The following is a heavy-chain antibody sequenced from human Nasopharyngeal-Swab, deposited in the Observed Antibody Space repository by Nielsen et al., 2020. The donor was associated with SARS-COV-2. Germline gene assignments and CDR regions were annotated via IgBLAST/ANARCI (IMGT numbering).Heavy chain of an antibody. CDR2: INHRGSA. V-gene: IGHV4-30-2*01. Sequence: SETLSLTCAVSGGSISTADFSWNWIRQPPGKGLEWIGYINHRGSAYYNPSLKSRVTISVDRSKNQFSLKLDSVTAADTAVYYCAKGYTYGPPDYYFDYWGQGTLATVSS. CDR3: AKGYTYGPPDYYFDY. D-gene: IGHD5-18*01. J-gene: IGHJ4*02. CDR1: GGSISTADFS.